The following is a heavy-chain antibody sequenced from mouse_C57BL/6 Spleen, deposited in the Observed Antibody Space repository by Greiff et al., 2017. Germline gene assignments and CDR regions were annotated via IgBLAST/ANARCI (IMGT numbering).Heavy chain of an antibody. Sequence: QVQLQQSGAELAKPGASVKLSCTASGYTFTSYWMHWVKQRPGPGLEWIGYINPSSGYTKYNQKFKDKATLTAYTASSTAYMQLSSLTYVESAVYYGARKVYPDYDDHYAMDYWGQGTSVTVSA. CDR2: INPSSGYT. V-gene: IGHV1-7*01. CDR1: GYTFTSYW. D-gene: IGHD2-4*01. J-gene: IGHJ4*01. CDR3: ARKVYPDYDDHYAMDY.